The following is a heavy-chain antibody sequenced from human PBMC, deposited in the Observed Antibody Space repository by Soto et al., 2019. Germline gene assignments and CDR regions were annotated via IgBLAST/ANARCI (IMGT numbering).Heavy chain of an antibody. CDR2: ISSDGSNE. D-gene: IGHD6-25*01. Sequence: GGSLRLSCAASRFTFSNYGMHWVRQAPGKGLEWVAVISSDGSNESYEDSVKGRFTISRDNFKNTLYLQMNSLRAEDTAVYYCAKGGQRTLSYYYGIDVWGQGTTVTVSS. CDR1: RFTFSNYG. J-gene: IGHJ6*02. CDR3: AKGGQRTLSYYYGIDV. V-gene: IGHV3-30*18.